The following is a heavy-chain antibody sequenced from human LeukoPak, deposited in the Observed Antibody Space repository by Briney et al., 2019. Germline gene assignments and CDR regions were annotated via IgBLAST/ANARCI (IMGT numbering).Heavy chain of an antibody. V-gene: IGHV1-69*13. Sequence: SVKVSCKASGGIFSNYGISWVRQAPGQRLEWMGGIIPIFRTANYAQKFQGRVTITADESTSTAYMELSSLRSEDTALYYCARAMVRGDYDTFYYYYMDVWGKGTTVTISS. CDR1: GGIFSNYG. J-gene: IGHJ6*03. CDR2: IIPIFRTA. CDR3: ARAMVRGDYDTFYYYYMDV. D-gene: IGHD2-21*02.